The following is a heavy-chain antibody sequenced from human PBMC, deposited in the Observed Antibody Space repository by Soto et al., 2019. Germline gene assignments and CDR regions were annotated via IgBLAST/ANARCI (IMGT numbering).Heavy chain of an antibody. D-gene: IGHD3-9*01. J-gene: IGHJ4*02. V-gene: IGHV3-23*01. CDR3: AKAWYYDTLTPDGRYFDY. CDR1: GFTFSSYA. CDR2: ISGSGGST. Sequence: RLSCAASGFTFSSYAMSWVRQAPGKGLEWVSAISGSGGSTYYADSLKGRFTISRDNSKNTLYLEMNSLRPEDTAVYYCAKAWYYDTLTPDGRYFDYWGQGTLVTVSS.